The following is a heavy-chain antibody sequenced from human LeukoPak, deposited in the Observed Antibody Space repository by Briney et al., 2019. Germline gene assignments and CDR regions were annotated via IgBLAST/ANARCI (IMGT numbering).Heavy chain of an antibody. V-gene: IGHV3-48*04. CDR2: ISSSSSTI. CDR3: ARDMGRFVPPGAETTNWFDP. J-gene: IGHJ5*02. D-gene: IGHD1-1*01. CDR1: GFTFSSYS. Sequence: GGSLRLSCAASGFTFSSYSMNWVRQAPGKGLEWVSYISSSSSTIYYADSVKGRFTISRDNAKNSLYLQMNSLRAEDTAVYYCARDMGRFVPPGAETTNWFDPWGQGTLVTVSS.